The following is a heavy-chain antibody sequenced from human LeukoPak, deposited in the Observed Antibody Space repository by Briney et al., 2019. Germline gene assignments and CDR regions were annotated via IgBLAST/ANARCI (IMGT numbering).Heavy chain of an antibody. CDR1: GFTFSNAW. CDR2: VKSKTDGGTT. Sequence: GGSLRLSCAASGFTFSNAWMSWVRQAPGKGLEWVGRVKSKTDGGTTDYAAPVKGRFTISRDNSKNTLYLQMNSLRAEDTAVYYCAKTKPYGTTWYGGIDWGQGALVTVSS. CDR3: AKTKPYGTTWYGGID. D-gene: IGHD6-13*01. V-gene: IGHV3-15*01. J-gene: IGHJ4*02.